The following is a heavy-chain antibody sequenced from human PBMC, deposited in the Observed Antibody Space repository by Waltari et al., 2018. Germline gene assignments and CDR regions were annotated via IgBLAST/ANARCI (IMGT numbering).Heavy chain of an antibody. V-gene: IGHV3-30*02. CDR2: IRYDGSNK. D-gene: IGHD4-4*01. J-gene: IGHJ4*02. Sequence: QVQLVESGGGVVQPGGSLRLSCAASGFTFSSYGMHWVRQAPGKGLEWVAFIRYDGSNKYYADSVKGRFTISRDNSKNTLYLQMNSLRAEDTAVYYCTRGEINYSRFDYWGQGSLVTVSS. CDR1: GFTFSSYG. CDR3: TRGEINYSRFDY.